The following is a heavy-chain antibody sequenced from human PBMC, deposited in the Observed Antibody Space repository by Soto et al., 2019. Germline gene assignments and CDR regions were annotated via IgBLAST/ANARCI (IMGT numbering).Heavy chain of an antibody. CDR1: GGSISSGGYY. CDR3: ATESAAAQFDL. Sequence: QVQLQESGPGLVKPSQTLSLTCTVSGGSISSGGYYWSWIRQHPGEGLEWIGYIYYSGSTYYNPSLKSRVTISVHTAKNQFSLKLSSVTAADTAVYYCATESAAAQFDLWGQGTLVTVSS. D-gene: IGHD6-13*01. CDR2: IYYSGST. J-gene: IGHJ5*02. V-gene: IGHV4-31*03.